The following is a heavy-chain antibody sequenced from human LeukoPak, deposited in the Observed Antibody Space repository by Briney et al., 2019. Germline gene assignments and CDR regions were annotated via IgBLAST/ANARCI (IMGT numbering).Heavy chain of an antibody. J-gene: IGHJ4*02. CDR2: IYHSGST. CDR3: ARVGEYGGVGY. Sequence: SETLSLTCTVSGYSISSGYYWGWIRQPPGKGLEWIGSIYHSGSTYYNPSLKSRVTISVDTSKNQFSLKLSSVTAADTAVYYCARVGEYGGVGYWGQGTLVTVSS. V-gene: IGHV4-38-2*02. D-gene: IGHD4-23*01. CDR1: GYSISSGYY.